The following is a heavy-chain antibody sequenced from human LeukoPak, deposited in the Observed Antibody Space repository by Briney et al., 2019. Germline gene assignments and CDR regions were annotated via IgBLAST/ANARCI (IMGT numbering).Heavy chain of an antibody. CDR2: INAGNGNT. CDR1: GYTFTIYA. D-gene: IGHD2-2*01. Sequence: ASVNVSCTASGYTFTIYAMHWVRQAPGQRHEWMGWINAGNGNTKYSQKFQGRVTITRDTSASTAYMELSSLRSEDTAVYYCARDATLGYCSSTSCYEEDWFDPWGQGTLVTVSS. V-gene: IGHV1-3*01. CDR3: ARDATLGYCSSTSCYEEDWFDP. J-gene: IGHJ5*02.